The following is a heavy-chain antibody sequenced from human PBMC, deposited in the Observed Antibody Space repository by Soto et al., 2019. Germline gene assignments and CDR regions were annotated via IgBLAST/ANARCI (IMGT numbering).Heavy chain of an antibody. CDR2: IISSGIDT. CDR1: GFTFSNYG. CDR3: PKGGGNYLDY. Sequence: GGSLRLSCAASGFTFSNYGMTWARQVSGKGLEWVSTIISSGIDTYLADSVKGRFAISRDNAKNTLYLQMNSLRTDDTAVYYCPKGGGNYLDYWGQGTVVTVYS. V-gene: IGHV3-23*01. D-gene: IGHD3-10*01. J-gene: IGHJ4*02.